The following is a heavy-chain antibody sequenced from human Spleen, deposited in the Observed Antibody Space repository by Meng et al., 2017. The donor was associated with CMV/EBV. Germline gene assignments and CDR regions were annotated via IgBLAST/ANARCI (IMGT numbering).Heavy chain of an antibody. J-gene: IGHJ4*02. D-gene: IGHD6-6*01. Sequence: GESLKISCEASGFTFSTYARRWVRQAPGKGLEWVSAISGSGGSTYYADSVKGRFTISRDNSKNTLYLQMNSLRAEDTAVYYCAKDPRVSAIDYWGQGTLVTVSS. CDR3: AKDPRVSAIDY. CDR2: ISGSGGST. CDR1: GFTFSTYA. V-gene: IGHV3-23*01.